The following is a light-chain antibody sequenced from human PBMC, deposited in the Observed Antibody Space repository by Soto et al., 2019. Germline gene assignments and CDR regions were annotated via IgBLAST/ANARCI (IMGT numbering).Light chain of an antibody. V-gene: IGKV3-11*01. J-gene: IGKJ5*01. CDR1: QSVSSY. CDR2: DAS. CDR3: QQRSNWPIT. Sequence: DIVLTQSPATLSLSTGEGATLFCRASQSVSSYLAWYKQKPGQAPRLLIYDASNRATGIPARFSGSGSGTDCTLTISSLEPEDFAVYYCQQRSNWPITLGQGTRLEIK.